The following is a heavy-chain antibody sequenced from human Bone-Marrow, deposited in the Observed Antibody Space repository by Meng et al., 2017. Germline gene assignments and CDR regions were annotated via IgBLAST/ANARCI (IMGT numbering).Heavy chain of an antibody. J-gene: IGHJ4*02. CDR3: ASSRVLSYNY. D-gene: IGHD1-26*01. V-gene: IGHV3-74*01. CDR2: ISSGASST. Sequence: EVVEVEAGGGLVGAGGTLSFSSAGSGFTFSSIRLLRERQGPGKELVWVSRISSGASSTSYEDYVKGRFTIYRDNAKNTLYLKMNSLGAEDTDVYYCASSRVLSYNYWGQGTLVTVSS. CDR1: GFTFSSIR.